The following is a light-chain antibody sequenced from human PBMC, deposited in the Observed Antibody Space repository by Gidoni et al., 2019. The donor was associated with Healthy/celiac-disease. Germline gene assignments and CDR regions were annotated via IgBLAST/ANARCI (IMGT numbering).Light chain of an antibody. CDR3: QQSYSTWT. CDR2: AAS. V-gene: IGKV1-39*01. CDR1: QSISSY. J-gene: IGKJ1*01. Sequence: DIQMTQSPSSLSASVGDRVTITCPASQSISSYFNWYQQKPGKAPKLLIYAASSLQSGVPSRFSGSGSGTDFTLTISSLQPEDFATYYCQQSYSTWTFGQGTKVEIK.